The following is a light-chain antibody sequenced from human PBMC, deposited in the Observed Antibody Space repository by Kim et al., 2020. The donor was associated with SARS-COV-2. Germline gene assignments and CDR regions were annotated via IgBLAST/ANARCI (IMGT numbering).Light chain of an antibody. V-gene: IGKV3-11*01. CDR2: DAS. CDR3: QQRSNWPLT. CDR1: QIVSSY. Sequence: SPEERATLSCRASQIVSSYLAWYQQKPGQAPRLLIYDASNRATGIPARFSGSGSGTDFTLTISSLEPEDFAVYYCQQRSNWPLTFGGGTKVDIK. J-gene: IGKJ4*01.